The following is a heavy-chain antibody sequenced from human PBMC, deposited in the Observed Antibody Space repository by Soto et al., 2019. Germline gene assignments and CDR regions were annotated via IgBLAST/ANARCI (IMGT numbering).Heavy chain of an antibody. Sequence: SVTLYLTCPVSGCSLSMYYLTWIRQSPGKGLEWIGYVYFSGNTNYNPSLKSRVTISIDTSKNQFSLRLASVTAADTAFYYCGSVRPSGYVLSWGQGILVTAPQ. J-gene: IGHJ5*02. D-gene: IGHD6-25*01. V-gene: IGHV4-59*01. CDR1: GCSLSMYY. CDR3: GSVRPSGYVLS. CDR2: VYFSGNT.